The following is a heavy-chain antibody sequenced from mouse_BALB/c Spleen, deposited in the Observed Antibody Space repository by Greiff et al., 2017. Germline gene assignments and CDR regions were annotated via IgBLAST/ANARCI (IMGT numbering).Heavy chain of an antibody. V-gene: IGHV5-6-5*01. Sequence: EVMLVESGGGLVKPGGSLKLSCAASGFTFSSYAMSWVRQTPEKRLEWVASISSGGSTYYPDSVKGRFTISRDNARNILYLQMSSLRSEDTAMYYCARIYDGYFAYWGQGTLVTVSA. CDR3: ARIYDGYFAY. D-gene: IGHD2-3*01. CDR2: ISSGGST. CDR1: GFTFSSYA. J-gene: IGHJ3*01.